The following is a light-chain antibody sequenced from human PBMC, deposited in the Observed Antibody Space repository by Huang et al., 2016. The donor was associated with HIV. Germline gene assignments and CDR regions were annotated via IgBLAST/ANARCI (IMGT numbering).Light chain of an antibody. J-gene: IGKJ4*01. V-gene: IGKV1-39*01. CDR1: QTINNY. CDR2: AAS. Sequence: DIQMTQSPSSLSASVGDRVTITCRASQTINNYLNWYQQKPGKAPKVLIYAASSLHIGVPSRFSGSGSGTDFTLTISSLQPEDFATYYCQQSVSTPPLTFGGGTKVEIK. CDR3: QQSVSTPPLT.